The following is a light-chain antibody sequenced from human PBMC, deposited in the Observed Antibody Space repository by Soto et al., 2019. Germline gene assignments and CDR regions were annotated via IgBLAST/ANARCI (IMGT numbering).Light chain of an antibody. CDR2: EVS. CDR1: SSDVGGYNY. Sequence: QSALTQPASVSGSPGQSITISCTGTSSDVGGYNYVSWYQQHPGKAPKLMIYEVSHRPSGVSDRFSGSKSDNMASLTISGLQAEDEADYYCSSYTSSSTYVFGTGTKVTVL. CDR3: SSYTSSSTYV. J-gene: IGLJ1*01. V-gene: IGLV2-14*01.